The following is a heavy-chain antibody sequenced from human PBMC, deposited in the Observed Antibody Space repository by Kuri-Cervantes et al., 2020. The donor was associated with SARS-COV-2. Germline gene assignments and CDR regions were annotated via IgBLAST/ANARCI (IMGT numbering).Heavy chain of an antibody. CDR3: ARLASEASGYSYAHLFDY. J-gene: IGHJ4*02. V-gene: IGHV4-59*12. Sequence: GSLRLSCTVSGGSINSYYWNWIRQPPGKGLEWIGYFDYSGSTNYNPSLKGRVTISVDTSKNHFSLKLSSVTAADTAVYYCARLASEASGYSYAHLFDYWGQGTLVTVSS. CDR1: GGSINSYY. CDR2: FDYSGST. D-gene: IGHD5-18*01.